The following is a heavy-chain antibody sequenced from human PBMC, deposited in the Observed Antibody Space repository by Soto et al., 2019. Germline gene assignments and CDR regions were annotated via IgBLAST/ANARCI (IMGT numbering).Heavy chain of an antibody. CDR2: IIPIFGTA. V-gene: IGHV1-69*01. Sequence: QVQLVQSGAEVKKPGSSVMVSCKASGGTFSSYAISWVRQAPGQGLEWMGGIIPIFGTANYAQKLQGRVTITADESTSRASVELSSLRSEDTAVYYCARGYGGTRGWWFDPWGQGTLVTVSS. CDR3: ARGYGGTRGWWFDP. J-gene: IGHJ5*02. CDR1: GGTFSSYA. D-gene: IGHD4-17*01.